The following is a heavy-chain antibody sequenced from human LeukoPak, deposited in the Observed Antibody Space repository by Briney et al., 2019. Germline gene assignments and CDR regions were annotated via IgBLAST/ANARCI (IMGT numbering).Heavy chain of an antibody. V-gene: IGHV4-59*01. J-gene: IGHJ4*02. Sequence: SETLSLTCTVSGGSLNGFYWSWLRQTPGKGLEWIGYIYFSGSTKYNPSLTGRVTISVDTSRNQFSLKLSSVTAADTAVYFCASSKAVAGTPFDYWGQGTLVTVSS. CDR3: ASSKAVAGTPFDY. D-gene: IGHD6-19*01. CDR2: IYFSGST. CDR1: GGSLNGFY.